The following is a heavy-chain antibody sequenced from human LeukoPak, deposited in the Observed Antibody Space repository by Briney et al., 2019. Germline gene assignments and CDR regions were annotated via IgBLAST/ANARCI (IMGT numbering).Heavy chain of an antibody. D-gene: IGHD2-8*01. J-gene: IGHJ4*02. CDR3: ARALNGPYYFDY. CDR1: GGSISSGGYY. V-gene: IGHV4-31*03. CDR2: IYYSGST. Sequence: SETLSLTCTVSGGSISSGGYYWSWIRQHPGKGLEWIGYIYYSGSTYYNPSLKSRVTISVDTSKNQFSLKLSSVTAADPAVYYCARALNGPYYFDYWGQGTLVTVSS.